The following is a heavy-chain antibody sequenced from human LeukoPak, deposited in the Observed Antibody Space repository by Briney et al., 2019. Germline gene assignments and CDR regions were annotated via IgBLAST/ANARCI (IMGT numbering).Heavy chain of an antibody. CDR2: INPNSGGT. J-gene: IGHJ3*02. CDR3: KRGYYDSSGFLDAFDI. D-gene: IGHD3-22*01. CDR1: GYTFTGYY. Sequence: ASVKASCKASGYTFTGYYMHWVRQAPGQGLEWMGWINPNSGGTNYAQKFQGRVTMTRDTSISTAYMELSRLRSDDTAVYYCKRGYYDSSGFLDAFDIWGQGTMVTVSS. V-gene: IGHV1-2*02.